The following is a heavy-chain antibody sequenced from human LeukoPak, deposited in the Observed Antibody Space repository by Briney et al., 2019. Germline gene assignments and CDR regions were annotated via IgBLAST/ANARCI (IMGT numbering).Heavy chain of an antibody. CDR2: IYPGDYDI. CDR1: GYSFTSYW. V-gene: IGHV5-51*01. CDR3: ARRVYCGGDCYWCYFDY. J-gene: IGHJ4*02. Sequence: GESMKISCKGSGYSFTSYWIGWVRQMPGKGLEWMGIIYPGDYDIRYSPSFQGQVTISADKSISTAYLQWSSLKASDTAMYYCARRVYCGGDCYWCYFDYWGQGTLVTVSS. D-gene: IGHD2-21*02.